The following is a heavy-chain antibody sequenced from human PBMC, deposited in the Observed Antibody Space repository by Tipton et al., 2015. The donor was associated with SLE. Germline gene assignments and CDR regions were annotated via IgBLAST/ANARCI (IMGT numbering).Heavy chain of an antibody. D-gene: IGHD1-26*01. J-gene: IGHJ5*02. CDR3: ARGTPFMEWERNWFDP. Sequence: TLSLTCTVSGGSISSGFYYWSWIRQPPGKGLEWIGYMYHSGITNYNPSLYSRVTISVDTSKNQFSLKMNPVTAADTAVYYCARGTPFMEWERNWFDPWGQGTLVTVSS. V-gene: IGHV4-61*01. CDR2: MYHSGIT. CDR1: GGSISSGFYY.